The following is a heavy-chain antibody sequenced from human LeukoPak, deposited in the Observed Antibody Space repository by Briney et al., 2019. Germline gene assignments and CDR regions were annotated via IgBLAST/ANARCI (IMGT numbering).Heavy chain of an antibody. D-gene: IGHD5-18*01. V-gene: IGHV4-59*02. Sequence: PSETLSLTCTISGASATSSYWTWVRQPPGKGLEFIGYIRYSGDINYNPSLRGGVTMSLDTSKNHVSLTLSSVTAEDTVLYHCAGEPRLLDPWGLGTLVTVSS. J-gene: IGHJ5*02. CDR2: IRYSGDI. CDR1: GASATSSY. CDR3: AGEPRLLDP.